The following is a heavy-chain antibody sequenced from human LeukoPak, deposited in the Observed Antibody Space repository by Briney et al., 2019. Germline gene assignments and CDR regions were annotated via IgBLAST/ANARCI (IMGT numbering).Heavy chain of an antibody. V-gene: IGHV5-51*01. CDR1: GYLFRKNW. CDR3: ARSSTYSPYYFDS. CDR2: IYPPDSDT. D-gene: IGHD2-2*01. J-gene: IGHJ4*01. Sequence: GESLKISCKASGYLFRKNWIGWVRQMPGKGLEWMGIIYPPDSDTRYGREFQGQVTISVDESINTAYLQWSSLKASDTAMYYCARSSTYSPYYFDSWGQGTLVTVSS.